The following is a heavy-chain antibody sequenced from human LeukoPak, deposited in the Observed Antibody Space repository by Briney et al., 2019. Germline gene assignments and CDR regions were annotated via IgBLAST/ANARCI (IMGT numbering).Heavy chain of an antibody. D-gene: IGHD4-11*01. CDR2: IYFSGST. V-gene: IGHV4-39*01. Sequence: ASETLSPTCTVSGGSIRSSSYYWGWIRQPPGKGLEWIGSIYFSGSTYYSPSLKSRVTISVDTSKNQFSLKLSSVTAADTAVYYCARQTVTTFPEYYFDYWGQGTLVTVSS. CDR3: ARQTVTTFPEYYFDY. J-gene: IGHJ4*02. CDR1: GGSIRSSSYY.